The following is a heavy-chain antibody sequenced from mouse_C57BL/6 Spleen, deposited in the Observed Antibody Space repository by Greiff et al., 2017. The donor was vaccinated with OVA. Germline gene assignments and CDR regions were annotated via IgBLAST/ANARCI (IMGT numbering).Heavy chain of an antibody. CDR1: GYSITSGYY. CDR2: ISYDGSN. V-gene: IGHV3-6*01. Sequence: EVQLVESGPGLVKPSQSLSLTCSVTGYSITSGYYWNWIRQFPGNKLEWMGYISYDGSNNYNPSLKNRISITRDTSKNQFFLKLNSVTTEDTATYYCARGTGVFAYWGQGTLVTVSA. D-gene: IGHD4-1*01. CDR3: ARGTGVFAY. J-gene: IGHJ3*01.